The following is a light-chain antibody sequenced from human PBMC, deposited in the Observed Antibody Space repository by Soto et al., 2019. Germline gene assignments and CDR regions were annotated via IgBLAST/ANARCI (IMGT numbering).Light chain of an antibody. V-gene: IGLV2-23*01. CDR2: EGS. CDR3: CSYAGSSTYV. J-gene: IGLJ1*01. Sequence: QSVLTQPASVSGSPGQSITISCTGTSSDVGSYNLVSWYQQHPIKAPKLMIYEGSKRPSGVSNRFSGSKSGNTASLTISGLHAEDEADYYCCSYAGSSTYVFGTGTKVTVL. CDR1: SSDVGSYNL.